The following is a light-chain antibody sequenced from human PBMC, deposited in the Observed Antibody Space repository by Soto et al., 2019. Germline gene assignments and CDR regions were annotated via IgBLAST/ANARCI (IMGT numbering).Light chain of an antibody. CDR3: CSYAGSSTYV. V-gene: IGLV2-23*02. Sequence: QSALTPPAPVSGSPGQSITICCTGTSSDVGSYNLVSWYQQHPGKAPKLMIYEVSKRPSGVSNRFSGSKSGNTASLTISGLQAEDDADYYCCSYAGSSTYVFGTGTNVTVL. J-gene: IGLJ1*01. CDR1: SSDVGSYNL. CDR2: EVS.